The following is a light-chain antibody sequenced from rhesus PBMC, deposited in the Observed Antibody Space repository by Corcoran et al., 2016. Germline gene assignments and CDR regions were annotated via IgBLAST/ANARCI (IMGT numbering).Light chain of an antibody. Sequence: DIQLTQSPSSLSASVGDTVTITCRARQGIRSYLNWFQQKPGKAPKLLIYAATPLQRGVPSRFGGSGSGPDVTLTISSLQPEDVATYYGQQYKGYPLTFGGGTKVEIK. CDR3: QQYKGYPLT. J-gene: IGKJ4*01. CDR2: AAT. CDR1: QGIRSY. V-gene: IGKV1-28*02.